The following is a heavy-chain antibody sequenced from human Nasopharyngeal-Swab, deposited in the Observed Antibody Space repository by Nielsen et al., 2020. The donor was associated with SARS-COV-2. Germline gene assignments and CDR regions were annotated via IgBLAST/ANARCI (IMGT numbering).Heavy chain of an antibody. CDR2: IWYDGSNK. D-gene: IGHD6-19*01. CDR3: ARDAYSSGWYGGWFDP. CDR1: GFTFSSYG. V-gene: IGHV3-33*01. J-gene: IGHJ5*02. Sequence: GGSLRLSCAASGFTFSSYGMHWVRQAPGKGLEWVAVIWYDGSNKYYADSVKGRFTISRDNSKSTLYLQMNSLRVEDTAVYYCARDAYSSGWYGGWFDPWGQGTLVTVSS.